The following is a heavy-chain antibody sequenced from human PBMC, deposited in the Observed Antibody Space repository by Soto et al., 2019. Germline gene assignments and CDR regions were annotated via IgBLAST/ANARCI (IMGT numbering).Heavy chain of an antibody. CDR3: ARDALLGYYAMDV. J-gene: IGHJ6*02. Sequence: ASVKVSCKAFGYTFSSYYMHWVRQAPGQGLEWMGVINPSGVRIVYAQKFQGRVTMTRDTSTSTVSMELSSLRFEDAAVYYCARDALLGYYAMDVWGQGTTVAVSS. CDR1: GYTFSSYY. CDR2: INPSGVRI. V-gene: IGHV1-46*01.